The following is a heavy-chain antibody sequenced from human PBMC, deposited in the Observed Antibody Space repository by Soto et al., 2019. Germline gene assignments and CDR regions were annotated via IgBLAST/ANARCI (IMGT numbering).Heavy chain of an antibody. CDR1: GGTFSSYA. CDR2: IIPIFGTA. V-gene: IGHV1-69*13. CDR3: ARDRERYDFSRVIRHYYYYYGMDV. Sequence: SLKVSCKASGGTFSSYAISWVRQAPGQGLEWMGGIIPIFGTANYAQKFQGRVTITADESTSTAYMELSSLRSEDTAVYYCARDRERYDFSRVIRHYYYYYGMDVWGQGTTVTVSS. J-gene: IGHJ6*02. D-gene: IGHD3-3*01.